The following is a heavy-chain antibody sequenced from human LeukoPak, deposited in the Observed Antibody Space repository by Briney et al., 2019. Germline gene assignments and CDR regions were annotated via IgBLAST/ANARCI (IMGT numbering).Heavy chain of an antibody. D-gene: IGHD3-10*01. CDR2: ISSSSSYI. Sequence: GGSLRLSCAASGFTFSSYSMNWVRQAPGKGLEWVSSISSSSSYIYYADSVEGRFTISRDNAKNSLYLQMNSLRAEDTAAYYCAREMVRGVIIDYWGQGTLVTVSS. J-gene: IGHJ4*02. CDR1: GFTFSSYS. CDR3: AREMVRGVIIDY. V-gene: IGHV3-21*01.